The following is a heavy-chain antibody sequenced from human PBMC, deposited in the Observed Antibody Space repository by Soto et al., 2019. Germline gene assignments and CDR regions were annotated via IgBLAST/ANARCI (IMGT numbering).Heavy chain of an antibody. CDR3: ARGGLRYFDWLLYGTGYYYYYYGMDV. D-gene: IGHD3-9*01. CDR1: GGSFSGYY. V-gene: IGHV4-34*01. CDR2: INHSGST. J-gene: IGHJ6*02. Sequence: QVQLQQWGAGLLKPSETLSLTCAVYGGSFSGYYWSWIRQPPGKGLEWIGEINHSGSTNYNPSLKSRVTISVDTSKNQFSLKLSSVTAADTAVYYCARGGLRYFDWLLYGTGYYYYYYGMDVWGQGTTVTVSS.